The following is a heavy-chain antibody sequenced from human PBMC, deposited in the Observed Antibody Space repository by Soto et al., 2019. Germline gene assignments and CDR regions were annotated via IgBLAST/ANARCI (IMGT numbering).Heavy chain of an antibody. Sequence: SETLSLTCAVYGGSFSGYYWAWIRQPPGKALEWIGHTYHSGNPYYNPSLKSRVIISVDRSKNQFSLKLSSVTAADTAVYYCARRHSSSFFDYWGQGTLVTVS. CDR3: ARRHSSSFFDY. D-gene: IGHD6-13*01. V-gene: IGHV4-34*01. CDR2: TYHSGNP. CDR1: GGSFSGYY. J-gene: IGHJ4*02.